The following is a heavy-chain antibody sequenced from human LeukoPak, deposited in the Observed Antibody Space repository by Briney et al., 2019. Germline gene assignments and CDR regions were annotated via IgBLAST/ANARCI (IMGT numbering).Heavy chain of an antibody. V-gene: IGHV3-21*01. CDR3: AKDYDSSGYYLDY. Sequence: PGGSLRLSCAASGFTFSSYSMNWVRQAPGKGLEWVSSISSSSNYIYYADSVKGRFTISRDNAKNSLYLQMNSLRPEDTAVYYCAKDYDSSGYYLDYWGQGTLVTVSS. D-gene: IGHD3-22*01. CDR2: ISSSSNYI. CDR1: GFTFSSYS. J-gene: IGHJ4*02.